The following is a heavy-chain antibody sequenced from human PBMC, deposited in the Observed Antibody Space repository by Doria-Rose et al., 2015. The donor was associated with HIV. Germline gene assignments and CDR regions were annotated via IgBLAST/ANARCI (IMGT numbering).Heavy chain of an antibody. V-gene: IGHV4-34*01. CDR2: INHSGST. CDR3: ARGLLRGGWNDVDYYYGMDV. J-gene: IGHJ6*02. D-gene: IGHD1-1*01. CDR1: GGSFSGYY. Sequence: QVQLVQSGAGLVKPSETLSLTCAVFGGSFSGYYWSWIRQPPGKGLEWIGEINHSGSTMYKTSLKSRVTISLDTYKTLCALKLSSVTAADTAVYYCARGLLRGGWNDVDYYYGMDVWGQGTTVTVSS.